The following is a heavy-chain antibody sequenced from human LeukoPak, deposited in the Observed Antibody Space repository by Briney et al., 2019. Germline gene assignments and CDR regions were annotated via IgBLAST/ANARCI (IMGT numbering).Heavy chain of an antibody. Sequence: SETLSLTCTVSGGSISSYYWSWIRQPAGKGLEWIGRIYISGSTNYNPSLKSRVTMSADTSKNQFSLRLSSVTAADTAVYYCARVTGYMIEDYFDYWGQGTLVTVSS. D-gene: IGHD3-22*01. J-gene: IGHJ4*02. CDR1: GGSISSYY. V-gene: IGHV4-4*07. CDR2: IYISGST. CDR3: ARVTGYMIEDYFDY.